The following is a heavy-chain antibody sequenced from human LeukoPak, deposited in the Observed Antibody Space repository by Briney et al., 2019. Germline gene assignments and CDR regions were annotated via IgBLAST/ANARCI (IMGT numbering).Heavy chain of an antibody. V-gene: IGHV4-39*06. Sequence: SETVSLTCTVSGDSMIDNNFYWGWTRQSPQKGLEWIASIYYNGKSLYNPSLKSRVTISVDASKDQIALKLSSVAAADTAVYYSARDSFGVVRDVWGRGILVTVSS. CDR3: ARDSFGVVRDV. CDR1: GDSMIDNNFY. CDR2: IYYNGKS. D-gene: IGHD3-3*01. J-gene: IGHJ4*02.